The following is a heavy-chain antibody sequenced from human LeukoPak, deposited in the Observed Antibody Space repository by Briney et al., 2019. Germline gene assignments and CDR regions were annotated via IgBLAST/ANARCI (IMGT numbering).Heavy chain of an antibody. CDR3: AKDLNGDLNDAFDI. V-gene: IGHV3-7*01. Sequence: GGSLRLSCAASGFTFSSYWMSWVRQAPGKGLEWVANIKQDGSEKYYVDSVKGRFTISRDNAKNSLYLQMNSLRAEDTAVYYCAKDLNGDLNDAFDIWGQGTMVTVYS. J-gene: IGHJ3*02. CDR1: GFTFSSYW. D-gene: IGHD4-17*01. CDR2: IKQDGSEK.